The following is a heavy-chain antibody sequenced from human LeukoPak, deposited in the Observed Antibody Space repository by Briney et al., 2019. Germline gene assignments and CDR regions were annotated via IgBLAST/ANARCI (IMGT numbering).Heavy chain of an antibody. CDR3: ARDRIALRGFYFDY. Sequence: GGSLRLSCAASGFTFSSYAMHWVRQAPGKGLEWVAVISYDGSNKYYADSVKGRFTISRDNSKNTLYLQMNSLRAEDTAVYYCARDRIALRGFYFDYWGQGTLVTVSS. J-gene: IGHJ4*02. CDR1: GFTFSSYA. D-gene: IGHD6-13*01. CDR2: ISYDGSNK. V-gene: IGHV3-30-3*01.